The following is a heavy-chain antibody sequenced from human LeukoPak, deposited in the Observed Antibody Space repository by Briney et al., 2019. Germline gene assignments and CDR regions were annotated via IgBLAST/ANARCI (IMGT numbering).Heavy chain of an antibody. CDR3: TRRFGVNSWWFDP. Sequence: GGSLRLSCVASGFTFSSFWMSWVRQASGKGLEWVGRIRSKGNNYATAYAASVKGRFTISRDDSKNTAYLQMNSLKTEDTAVYYCTRRFGVNSWWFDPWGQGTLVTVSS. V-gene: IGHV3-73*01. CDR2: IRSKGNNYAT. CDR1: GFTFSSFW. D-gene: IGHD4-23*01. J-gene: IGHJ5*02.